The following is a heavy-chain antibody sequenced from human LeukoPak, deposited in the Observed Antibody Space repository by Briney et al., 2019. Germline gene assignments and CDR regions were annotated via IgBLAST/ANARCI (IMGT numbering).Heavy chain of an antibody. V-gene: IGHV4-4*02. D-gene: IGHD3-10*01. J-gene: IGHJ6*03. CDR1: GGSISSSNW. CDR3: ARKRGYYYYYYMDV. Sequence: SETLSLTCAVSGGSISSSNWWSWVRQPPGKGLEWIGEIYHSGSTNYNPSLKSRVTISVDKSKNQFSLKLSSVTAADTAVYYCARKRGYYYYYYMDVWGKGTTVTVSS. CDR2: IYHSGST.